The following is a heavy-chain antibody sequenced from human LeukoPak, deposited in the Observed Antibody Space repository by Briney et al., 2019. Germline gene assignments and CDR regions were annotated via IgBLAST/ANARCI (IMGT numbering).Heavy chain of an antibody. CDR1: GFTFSSCW. CDR2: IKQDGSEK. Sequence: GGSLRLSCAASGFTFSSCWMSWVRQAPGKGLEWVANIKQDGSEKYYVDSVKGRFTISRDNAKNSLYLQMNSLRAEDTAVYYCARDHSGSYAFDIWGQGTMVTVSS. V-gene: IGHV3-7*03. J-gene: IGHJ3*02. D-gene: IGHD1-26*01. CDR3: ARDHSGSYAFDI.